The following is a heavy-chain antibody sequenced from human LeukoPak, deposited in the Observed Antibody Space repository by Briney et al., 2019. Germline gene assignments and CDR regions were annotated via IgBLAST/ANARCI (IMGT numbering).Heavy chain of an antibody. CDR3: ASRAGELRDAFDI. CDR1: GGSISSGGYY. CDR2: IYHSGST. J-gene: IGHJ3*02. D-gene: IGHD1-26*01. Sequence: SQTLSLTCTVSGGSISSGGYYWSWTRQPPGKGLEWIGYIYHSGSTYYNPSLKSRVTISVDRSKNQFSLKLSSVTAADTAVYYCASRAGELRDAFDIWGQGTMVTVSS. V-gene: IGHV4-30-2*01.